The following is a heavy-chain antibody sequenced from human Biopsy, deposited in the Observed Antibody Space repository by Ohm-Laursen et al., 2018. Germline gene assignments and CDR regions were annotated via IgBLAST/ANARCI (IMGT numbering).Heavy chain of an antibody. D-gene: IGHD3-3*01. CDR3: AREIYPTTIYRPVDS. CDR2: IWYDGRNQ. J-gene: IGHJ5*01. V-gene: IGHV3-33*01. Sequence: SLRLSCAASGFTFSNYGMRWVRQAPGKRLEWVAVIWYDGRNQYYADFVKGRFTISRDNSKNTLYLQMNSLRAEDTAVYFCAREIYPTTIYRPVDSWGQGTLVTVSS. CDR1: GFTFSNYG.